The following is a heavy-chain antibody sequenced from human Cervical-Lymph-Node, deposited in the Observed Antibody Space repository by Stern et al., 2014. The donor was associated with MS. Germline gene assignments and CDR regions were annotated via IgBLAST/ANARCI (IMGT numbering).Heavy chain of an antibody. V-gene: IGHV3-21*01. CDR2: IGSSGSYT. D-gene: IGHD6-13*01. CDR1: GFTFSTYS. Sequence: EVQLEESGGGLVKPGGSLRLSCSASGFTFSTYSMNWVRQAPGKGLAWVSSIGSSGSYTYYADSVKGRFTIYRDNAKNSLYLQMNGLRAEDAGVYYCGGSTAAVGTEIHYWGQGSQVTVSS. CDR3: GGSTAAVGTEIHY. J-gene: IGHJ4*02.